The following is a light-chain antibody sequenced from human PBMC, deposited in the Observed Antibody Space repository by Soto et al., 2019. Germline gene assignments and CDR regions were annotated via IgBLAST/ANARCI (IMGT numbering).Light chain of an antibody. J-gene: IGKJ4*01. CDR3: QQYYSTPPVT. CDR2: WAS. V-gene: IGKV4-1*01. CDR1: QSVLYSSNNKNY. Sequence: DIVMTQSPDSLAVSPGERATINCKSSQSVLYSSNNKNYLAWYQQKPGQPPKLLISWASTRESGVPDRFSGSGSGTDFTLTISSLQAEDVAVYYCQQYYSTPPVTFGGGTKVEIK.